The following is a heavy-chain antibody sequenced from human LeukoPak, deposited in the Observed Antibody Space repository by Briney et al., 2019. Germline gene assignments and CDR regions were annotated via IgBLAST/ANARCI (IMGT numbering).Heavy chain of an antibody. CDR1: GGSISSSSYY. D-gene: IGHD3-10*01. CDR2: IYYSGST. J-gene: IGHJ5*02. Sequence: SETLSLTCTVSGGSISSSSYYWGWIRQPPGKGLEWIGSIYYSGSTNYNPSLKSRVTISVDTSKNQFSLKLSSVTAADTAVYYCARRRRAYYYGSGSYYPVAYNWFDPWGQGTLVTVSS. CDR3: ARRRRAYYYGSGSYYPVAYNWFDP. V-gene: IGHV4-39*07.